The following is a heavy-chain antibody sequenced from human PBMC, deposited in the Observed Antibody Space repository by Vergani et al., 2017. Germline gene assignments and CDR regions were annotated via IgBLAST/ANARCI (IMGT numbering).Heavy chain of an antibody. CDR1: GYSISSGYY. J-gene: IGHJ4*02. Sequence: QVQLQESGPGLVKPSETLSLTCAVSGYSISSGYYWGWIRQPPGKGLGWIGSIYHSGSTYYNPSLKSRVTISVDTSKNQFSLKLSSVTAADTAVYYCARGSCLGGSCYKPLFDYWGQGILVTVSS. V-gene: IGHV4-38-2*01. CDR3: ARGSCLGGSCYKPLFDY. D-gene: IGHD2-15*01. CDR2: IYHSGST.